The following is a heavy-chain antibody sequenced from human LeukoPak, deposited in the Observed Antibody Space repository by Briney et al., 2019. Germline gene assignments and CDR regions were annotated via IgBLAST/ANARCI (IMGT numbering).Heavy chain of an antibody. CDR2: ISWNSGSI. CDR1: GFTFDDYA. J-gene: IGHJ4*02. V-gene: IGHV3-9*01. Sequence: PGGSLRLSCAASGFTFDDYAMHWVRQAPGKGLEWVSGISWNSGSIGYADSVKGRFTISRDNAKNSLYLQMNSLRAEDTALYYCAKDINDFWSGPEDYWGQGTLVTVSS. D-gene: IGHD3-3*01. CDR3: AKDINDFWSGPEDY.